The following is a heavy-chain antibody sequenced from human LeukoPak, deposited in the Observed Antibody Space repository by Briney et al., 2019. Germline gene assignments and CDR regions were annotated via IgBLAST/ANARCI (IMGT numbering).Heavy chain of an antibody. CDR1: GFTFSSTS. CDR3: AKLTTS. V-gene: IGHV3-23*01. Sequence: GGSLRLSCAASGFTFSSTSMCWARQAPGEGLEWVAVTVCDGGGTYYADSVKGRFTISRDNSKNTLYLKMNCLSAEDTAVYYCAKLTTSWGERTLVTLSS. CDR2: TVCDGGGT. D-gene: IGHD4/OR15-4a*01. J-gene: IGHJ4*02.